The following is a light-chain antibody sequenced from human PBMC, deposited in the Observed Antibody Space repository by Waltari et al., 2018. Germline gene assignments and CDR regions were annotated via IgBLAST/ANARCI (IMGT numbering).Light chain of an antibody. J-gene: IGKJ3*01. CDR1: QVISSA. Sequence: AIQLFPSPSSIFAFVRDRVTMPCRTSQVISSALTWYQQKPGEGLKLLIYDASSLESGVPSRFGGSGSGTDFTLTISSLQPEDFATYYCQQRNNCPFTFGPGTKVEI. CDR2: DAS. V-gene: IGKV1D-13*01. CDR3: QQRNNCPFT.